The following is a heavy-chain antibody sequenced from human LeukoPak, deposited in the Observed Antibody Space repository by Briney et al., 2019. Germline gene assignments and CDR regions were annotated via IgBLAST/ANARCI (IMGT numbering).Heavy chain of an antibody. CDR3: PRAPPYCGGDCLDYYYYYGMDV. J-gene: IGHJ6*02. V-gene: IGHV4-61*01. CDR2: IYYSGST. D-gene: IGHD2-21*02. Sequence: PSETLSLTCTVSGGSVSSGSYYWSWIRQPPGKGLEWIGYIYYSGSTNYNPSLKSRVTISVDTSKNQFSLKLSSVTAADTAVYYCPRAPPYCGGDCLDYYYYYGMDVWGQGTTVTVSS. CDR1: GGSVSSGSYY.